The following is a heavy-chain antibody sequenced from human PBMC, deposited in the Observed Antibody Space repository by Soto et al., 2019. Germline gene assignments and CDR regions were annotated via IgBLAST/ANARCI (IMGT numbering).Heavy chain of an antibody. V-gene: IGHV3-7*05. CDR1: GFTFSSYW. D-gene: IGHD6-19*01. Sequence: GGSLRLSCAASGFTFSSYWMSWVRQAPGKGLEWVANIKQDGSEKYYVDSVKGRFTISRDNAKNSLYLQMNSLRAEDTAVYYCARDRLGIAVAIGMDVWGQGTTVTVSS. CDR2: IKQDGSEK. J-gene: IGHJ6*02. CDR3: ARDRLGIAVAIGMDV.